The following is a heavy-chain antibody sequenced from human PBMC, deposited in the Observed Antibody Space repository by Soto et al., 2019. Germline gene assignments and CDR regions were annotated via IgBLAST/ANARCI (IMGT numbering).Heavy chain of an antibody. Sequence: GGSLRLSCAASGFTFSSYAMSWVRQAPGKGLEWVSAISGSGGSTYYADSVKGRFTISRDNSKNTLYLQMNSLRAEDTAVYYCAKVILTDHLAFGGYFDYWGQGTLVTVSS. V-gene: IGHV3-23*01. CDR1: GFTFSSYA. D-gene: IGHD3-9*01. CDR2: ISGSGGST. J-gene: IGHJ4*02. CDR3: AKVILTDHLAFGGYFDY.